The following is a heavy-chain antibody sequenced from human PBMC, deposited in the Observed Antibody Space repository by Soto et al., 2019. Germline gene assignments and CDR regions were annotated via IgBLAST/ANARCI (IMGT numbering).Heavy chain of an antibody. V-gene: IGHV3-23*01. CDR1: GFTFSSYA. CDR2: ISGSGGST. CDR3: AKDPYSSSSNFDY. D-gene: IGHD6-6*01. Sequence: GGSLRLSCAASGFTFSSYAMSWVRQAPGKGLEWVSAISGSGGSTYYADSVEGRFTISRDNSKNTLYLQMNSLRAEDTAVYYCAKDPYSSSSNFDYWGQGTLVTVSS. J-gene: IGHJ4*02.